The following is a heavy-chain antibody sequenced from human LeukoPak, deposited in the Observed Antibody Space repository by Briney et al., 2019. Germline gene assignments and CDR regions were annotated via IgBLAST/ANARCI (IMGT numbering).Heavy chain of an antibody. Sequence: SETLSLTCTVSGYSISSGYYWGWIRQPPGKGLEWIGSIYHSGSTYYNPSLKSRVTISVDTSKNQFSLKLSSVTAADTAVYYCARQDIVVVVAATPDDYYYYTDVCGKGTTVTVSS. CDR3: ARQDIVVVVAATPDDYYYYTDV. J-gene: IGHJ6*03. V-gene: IGHV4-38-2*02. D-gene: IGHD2-15*01. CDR2: IYHSGST. CDR1: GYSISSGYY.